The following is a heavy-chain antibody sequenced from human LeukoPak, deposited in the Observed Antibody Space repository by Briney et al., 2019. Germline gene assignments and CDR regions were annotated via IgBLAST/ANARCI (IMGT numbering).Heavy chain of an antibody. J-gene: IGHJ3*02. CDR3: ARSDGYGLVGI. CDR1: GGSISSSSYY. D-gene: IGHD3-10*01. CDR2: IYYSGST. V-gene: IGHV4-39*07. Sequence: SETLSLTCTVSGGSISSSSYYWGWIRQPPGKGLEWIGSIYYSGSTYYNPSLKSRVTISVDTSKIQISLKLNSVTAADTAVYYCARSDGYGLVGIWGQGTMVTVSS.